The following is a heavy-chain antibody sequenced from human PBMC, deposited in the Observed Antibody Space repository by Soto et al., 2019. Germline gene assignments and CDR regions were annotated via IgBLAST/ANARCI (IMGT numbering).Heavy chain of an antibody. V-gene: IGHV4-59*01. CDR1: GGSISSYY. D-gene: IGHD6-19*01. CDR3: ARISWIAVAVYYFDY. Sequence: PSETLSLTCTVSGGSISSYYWSWIRQPPGKGLEWIGYIYYSGSTNYNPSLKSRVTISVDTSKNQFSLKLSSVTAADTAVYYCARISWIAVAVYYFDYWGQGTLVTVS. J-gene: IGHJ4*02. CDR2: IYYSGST.